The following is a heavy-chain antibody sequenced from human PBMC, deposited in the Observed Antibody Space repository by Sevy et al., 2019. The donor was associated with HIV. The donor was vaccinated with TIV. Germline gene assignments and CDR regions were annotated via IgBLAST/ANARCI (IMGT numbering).Heavy chain of an antibody. CDR3: ATTREYYSDNSGYIDY. V-gene: IGHV1-24*01. CDR1: GYSLTDLS. D-gene: IGHD3-22*01. CDR2: FDPEDGET. J-gene: IGHJ4*02. Sequence: ASVKVSCKVSGYSLTDLSMHWVRQAPGIGLEWMGRFDPEDGETIYAQKFQGRVTMTEDTSRDTAYMELSSLRSEDTAMCYCATTREYYSDNSGYIDYWGQGTLVTVSS.